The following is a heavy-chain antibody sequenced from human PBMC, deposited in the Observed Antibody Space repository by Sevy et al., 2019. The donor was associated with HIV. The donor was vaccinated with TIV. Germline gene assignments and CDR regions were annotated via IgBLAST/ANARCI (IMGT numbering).Heavy chain of an antibody. CDR3: VRHFHRAVYSGPDY. Sequence: SESLSLTCTVSGDSISYSSYYWGWIRQPPGKGLEWIGSIFYSGNTYYNPSLKSRLTISVDTSNNQFSLKISSVTAADAAVFFCVRHFHRAVYSGPDYWGQGTLVTVSS. CDR2: IFYSGNT. V-gene: IGHV4-39*01. CDR1: GDSISYSSYY. D-gene: IGHD2-21*01. J-gene: IGHJ4*02.